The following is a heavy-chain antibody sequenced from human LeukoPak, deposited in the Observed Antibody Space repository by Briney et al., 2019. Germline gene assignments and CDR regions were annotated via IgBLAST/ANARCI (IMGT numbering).Heavy chain of an antibody. CDR3: ASRRAGLWRLRQYYFDY. Sequence: SETLSLTCTVSGGSISGYYWSWIRQPPGKGLEWIGEINHSGSTNYNPSLKSRVTISVDTSKNQFSLKLSSVTAADTAVYYCASRRAGLWRLRQYYFDYWGQGTLVTVSS. CDR1: GGSISGYY. J-gene: IGHJ4*02. CDR2: INHSGST. D-gene: IGHD3-16*01. V-gene: IGHV4-34*01.